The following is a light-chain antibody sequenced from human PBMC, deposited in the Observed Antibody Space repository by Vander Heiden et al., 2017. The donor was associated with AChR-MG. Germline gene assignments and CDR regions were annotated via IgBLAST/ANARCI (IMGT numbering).Light chain of an antibody. V-gene: IGKV1-5*03. CDR3: QHVNRYLLT. CDR2: KMS. Sequence: DIQMTQSPSTLSASVGDRVTITCRASQRISGWVAWYQQKPGKAPNLLIYKMSTLESGVPSRFSGSGSGTEFALTISSLQTDDVATYYCQHVNRYLLTFGGGTKVEIK. J-gene: IGKJ4*01. CDR1: QRISGW.